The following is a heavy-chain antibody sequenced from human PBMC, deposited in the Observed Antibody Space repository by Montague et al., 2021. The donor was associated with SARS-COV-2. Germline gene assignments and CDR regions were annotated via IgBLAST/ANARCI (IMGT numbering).Heavy chain of an antibody. CDR1: GGSISSSSYY. D-gene: IGHD3-9*01. J-gene: IGHJ6*02. CDR3: ASVLYYDILTGWYGMDV. V-gene: IGHV4-39*01. Sequence: SETLSLTCTVSGGSISSSSYYWGWIRQPPGKGLEWIGSIYYSGSTYYNPSLKSRVTISVDTSKNQFSLKLSSATAADTAVYYCASVLYYDILTGWYGMDVWGQGTTVTVSS. CDR2: IYYSGST.